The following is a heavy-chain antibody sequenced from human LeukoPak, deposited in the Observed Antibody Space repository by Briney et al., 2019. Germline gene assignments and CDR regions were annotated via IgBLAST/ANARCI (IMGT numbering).Heavy chain of an antibody. D-gene: IGHD6-13*01. Sequence: GGSLRLSCAASGFTFSSYSMNWVRQAPGKGLEWVSSISSSSSYIYYADSVKGRFTISRDNAKNSLYLQMNSLRAEDTAVYYCARARGSSWWYYYYGMDVWGQGTTVTVSS. CDR1: GFTFSSYS. J-gene: IGHJ6*02. CDR3: ARARGSSWWYYYYGMDV. CDR2: ISSSSSYI. V-gene: IGHV3-21*01.